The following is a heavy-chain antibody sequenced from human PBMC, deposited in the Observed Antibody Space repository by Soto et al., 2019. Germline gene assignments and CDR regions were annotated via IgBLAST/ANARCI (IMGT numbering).Heavy chain of an antibody. Sequence: GGSLRLSCAASGFTFDDYAMHWVRQAPGKGLEWVSLISGDGGSTYYADSVKGRFTISRYNSKNSLYLQMNSLRTEDTALYYCAKDGEGASYFDYWGQGTLVTVSS. J-gene: IGHJ4*02. V-gene: IGHV3-43*02. D-gene: IGHD1-26*01. CDR1: GFTFDDYA. CDR3: AKDGEGASYFDY. CDR2: ISGDGGST.